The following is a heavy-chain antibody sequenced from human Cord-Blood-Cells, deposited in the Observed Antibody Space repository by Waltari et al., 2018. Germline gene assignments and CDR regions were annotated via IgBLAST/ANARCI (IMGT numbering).Heavy chain of an antibody. D-gene: IGHD1-7*01. CDR2: IYYSGRN. J-gene: IGHJ4*02. CDR3: ARLGELELPFDY. CDR1: GGSISSSSYY. Sequence: QLQLQESGPGLVKPSETLSLTCTVSGGSISSSSYYWGWIRQPPGKGLEWIGSIYYSGRNYYNPSLKSRVTISVDTSKSQFSLKLSSVTAADTAVYYCARLGELELPFDYWGQGTLVTVSS. V-gene: IGHV4-39*01.